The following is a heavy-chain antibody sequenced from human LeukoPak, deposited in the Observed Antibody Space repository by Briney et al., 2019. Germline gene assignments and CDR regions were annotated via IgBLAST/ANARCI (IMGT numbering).Heavy chain of an antibody. Sequence: GGSLRLSCAASGFTFSSYSMNWVRQAPGKGLEWVSGINWNGGSTGYADSVKGRFTISRDNAKNSLYLQMNSLRAEDTALYYCARALYSSSSYLLFDYWGQGTLVTVSS. V-gene: IGHV3-20*04. CDR2: INWNGGST. D-gene: IGHD6-6*01. J-gene: IGHJ4*02. CDR1: GFTFSSYS. CDR3: ARALYSSSSYLLFDY.